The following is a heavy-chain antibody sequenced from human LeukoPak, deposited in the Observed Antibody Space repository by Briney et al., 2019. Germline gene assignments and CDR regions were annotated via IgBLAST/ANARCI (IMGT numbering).Heavy chain of an antibody. D-gene: IGHD6-13*01. Sequence: GGSLRLSCAASGFTFSGYAMSWVRQAPGKGLEWVAVIWYDGSNKYYADSVKGRFTISRDNSKNTLYLQMNSLRAEDTAVYYCARDPSRPYSSSWLDYWGQGTLVTVSS. CDR2: IWYDGSNK. V-gene: IGHV3-33*08. CDR1: GFTFSGYA. CDR3: ARDPSRPYSSSWLDY. J-gene: IGHJ4*02.